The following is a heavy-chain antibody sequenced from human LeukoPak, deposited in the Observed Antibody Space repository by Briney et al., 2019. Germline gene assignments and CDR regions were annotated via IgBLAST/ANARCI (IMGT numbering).Heavy chain of an antibody. J-gene: IGHJ4*02. Sequence: PGGSLRLSCAASGFTFSSYAMSWVRQAPGKGLEWVSAISGSGGSTYYADSVKGRFTISRDNSKNTLYLQMNCLRAEDTAVYYCAKETPPIIRYGDYVGGFDYWGQGTLVTVSS. CDR1: GFTFSSYA. CDR2: ISGSGGST. V-gene: IGHV3-23*01. CDR3: AKETPPIIRYGDYVGGFDY. D-gene: IGHD4-17*01.